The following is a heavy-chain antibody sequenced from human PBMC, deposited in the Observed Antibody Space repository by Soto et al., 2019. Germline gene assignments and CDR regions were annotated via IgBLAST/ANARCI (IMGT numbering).Heavy chain of an antibody. CDR3: P. V-gene: IGHV1-69*05. CDR2: IIPIFGTA. J-gene: IGHJ5*02. CDR1: GGTFSSYA. Sequence: QVQLVQSGAEVKKPGSSVKVSCKASGGTFSSYAITWVRQAPGQGLEWMGGIIPIFGTANYAQKFQGRVTISSEDTAVYYCARDRGPSSRYYPYWFDPWGQGTLVTVSS. D-gene: IGHD3-22*01.